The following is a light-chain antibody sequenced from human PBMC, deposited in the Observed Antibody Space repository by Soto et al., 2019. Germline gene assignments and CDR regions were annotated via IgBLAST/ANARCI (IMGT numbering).Light chain of an antibody. CDR1: QNIGDW. CDR3: QQYNDLST. CDR2: KAS. V-gene: IGKV1-5*03. J-gene: IGKJ4*01. Sequence: DIQMPQSPSTLSASVGDRVTIACRASQNIGDWLAWYQQKPGKAPNLLIYKASTLESGVPSRFSGSGSGTEFTLAISSLQPEDFATYYCQQYNDLSTFGGGTKVEI.